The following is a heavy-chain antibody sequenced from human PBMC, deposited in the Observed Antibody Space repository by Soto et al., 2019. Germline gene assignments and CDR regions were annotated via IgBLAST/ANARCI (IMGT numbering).Heavy chain of an antibody. CDR2: ISYDGSNK. J-gene: IGHJ6*02. CDR1: GFTFSSYA. Sequence: QVQLVESGGGVVQPGRSLRLSCAASGFTFSSYAMHWVRQAPGKGLAWVAVISYDGSNKYYPDAVKGRFTISRDNSKNTLYLQMNTLRAEDTAVYYCAREDYYGSGSPGYDYYGIDVWCQETTVTVSS. CDR3: AREDYYGSGSPGYDYYGIDV. D-gene: IGHD3-10*01. V-gene: IGHV3-30-3*01.